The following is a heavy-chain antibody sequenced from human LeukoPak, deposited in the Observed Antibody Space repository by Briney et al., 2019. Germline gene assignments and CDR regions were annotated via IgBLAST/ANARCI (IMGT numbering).Heavy chain of an antibody. CDR3: ARDRYGDPDRRERKGMDV. CDR1: GGTFSSYA. Sequence: ASVKVSCKASGGTFSSYAISWVRQAPGQGLEWMGRIIPILGIANYAQKFQGRVTITADKSTSTAYMELSSLRSEDTAVYYCARDRYGDPDRRERKGMDVWGQGTTVTVSS. J-gene: IGHJ6*02. CDR2: IIPILGIA. V-gene: IGHV1-69*04. D-gene: IGHD4-17*01.